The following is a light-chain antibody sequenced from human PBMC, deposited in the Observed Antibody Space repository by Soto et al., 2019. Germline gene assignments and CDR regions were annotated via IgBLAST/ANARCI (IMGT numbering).Light chain of an antibody. Sequence: EIVLTQSPGIMYLSPGERATLSCRASQTVGRSYLAWYQQKPGQAPRLLIFGTSTRATGIPDRFSGGGSGTDFTLTISRLDPEDYAVYFCQQYDSIHPWTCGQGTRVEVE. CDR2: GTS. CDR3: QQYDSIHPWT. J-gene: IGKJ1*01. V-gene: IGKV3-20*01. CDR1: QTVGRSY.